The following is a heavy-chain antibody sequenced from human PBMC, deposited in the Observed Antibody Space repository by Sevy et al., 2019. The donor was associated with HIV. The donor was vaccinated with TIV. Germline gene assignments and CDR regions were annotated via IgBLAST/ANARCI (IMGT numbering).Heavy chain of an antibody. Sequence: SETLSLTCTVSGGSISSGDYYWSWIRQPPGKGLEWIGYIYYSGSTYYNPSLKSRVTISVDTSKNHFSLKLGSVTSADTAVYYCARKGYCTNGVCYPSRGYYYGMDVWGQGTTVTVSS. CDR1: GGSISSGDYY. J-gene: IGHJ6*02. V-gene: IGHV4-30-4*01. D-gene: IGHD2-8*01. CDR2: IYYSGST. CDR3: ARKGYCTNGVCYPSRGYYYGMDV.